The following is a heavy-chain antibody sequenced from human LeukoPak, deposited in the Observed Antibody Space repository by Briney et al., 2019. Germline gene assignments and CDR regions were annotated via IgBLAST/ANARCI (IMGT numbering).Heavy chain of an antibody. V-gene: IGHV1-69*05. Sequence: PEASVKVSCKASGGTFSSYAISWVRQAPGQGLEWMGGIIPIFGTANYAQKFQGRVTITTDEYTSTAYMELSSLRSEDTAVYYCARVPRYSSSSSYMDVWGKGTTVTVSS. D-gene: IGHD6-6*01. CDR2: IIPIFGTA. CDR3: ARVPRYSSSSSYMDV. CDR1: GGTFSSYA. J-gene: IGHJ6*03.